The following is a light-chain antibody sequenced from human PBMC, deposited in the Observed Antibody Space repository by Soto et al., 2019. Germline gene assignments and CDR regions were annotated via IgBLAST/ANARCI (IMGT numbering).Light chain of an antibody. V-gene: IGKV3-20*01. J-gene: IGKJ1*01. Sequence: EIVLTQSQATLSVSPGERATLSCRASQSVGSNLAWYQQKPGQTPRLLIYGASSRATGIPDRFSGSGSGTDFTLTISRLEPEDFAVYFCQLSWTFGQGTKVDI. CDR2: GAS. CDR3: QLSWT. CDR1: QSVGSN.